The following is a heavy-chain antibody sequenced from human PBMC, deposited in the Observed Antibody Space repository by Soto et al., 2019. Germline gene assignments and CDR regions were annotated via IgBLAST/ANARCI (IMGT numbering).Heavy chain of an antibody. CDR1: GYTFTSYG. J-gene: IGHJ4*02. Sequence: QVQLVQSGAEVKKPGASVKVSCKASGYTFTSYGISWVRQAPGQGLEWMGWISAYNGNTNYAQKLQGRVTMTTDTSTSRAYMELTSLRSDDTDVYYCERKGGGQIAVADYDYWGQGTLVTVSS. CDR3: ERKGGGQIAVADYDY. CDR2: ISAYNGNT. D-gene: IGHD6-19*01. V-gene: IGHV1-18*01.